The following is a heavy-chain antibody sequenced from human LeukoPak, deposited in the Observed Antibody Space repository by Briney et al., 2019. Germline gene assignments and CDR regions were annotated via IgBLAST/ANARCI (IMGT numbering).Heavy chain of an antibody. CDR3: ARDDGLRWSSWGAFDI. CDR1: GFTFSSYR. J-gene: IGHJ3*02. D-gene: IGHD4-23*01. Sequence: GGSLRLSCTASGFTFSSYRMNWVSQAPGKGLECVSSISGSSSEIHYADSVRGRFTISRDNAKNSLYLQMNSLRVEDTAVYFCARDDGLRWSSWGAFDIWGQGTMVTVSS. V-gene: IGHV3-21*01. CDR2: ISGSSSEI.